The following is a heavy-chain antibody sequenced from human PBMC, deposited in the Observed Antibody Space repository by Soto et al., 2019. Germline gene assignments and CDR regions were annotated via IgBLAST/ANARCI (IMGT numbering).Heavy chain of an antibody. D-gene: IGHD3-10*01. CDR1: GFPFSSYW. J-gene: IGHJ6*02. CDR2: IKQDGSEK. V-gene: IGHV3-7*03. CDR3: ARDPITMVRGVNYYYYYGMDV. Sequence: EGTLRLSCAASGFPFSSYWMSWVRQAPGKGLEWVANIKQDGSEKYYVDSVKCRFTISRDNAKNSLYLQMTSLRAEDTAVYYCARDPITMVRGVNYYYYYGMDVWGQETTVTVSS.